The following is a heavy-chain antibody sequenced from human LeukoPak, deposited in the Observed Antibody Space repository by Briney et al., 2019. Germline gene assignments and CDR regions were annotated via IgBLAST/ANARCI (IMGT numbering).Heavy chain of an antibody. J-gene: IGHJ4*02. CDR2: ISGSGGTT. V-gene: IGHV3-23*01. Sequence: PGGSLRLSCAASGFTFSSYAMSWVRQAPGEGLEWVSAISGSGGTTYYADSVKGRFTISRDNSRNTVYLQMNSLRVEDTAVYYCARTYSRESGYDFVFHYWGQGTRVTVSS. CDR3: ARTYSRESGYDFVFHY. CDR1: GFTFSSYA. D-gene: IGHD5-12*01.